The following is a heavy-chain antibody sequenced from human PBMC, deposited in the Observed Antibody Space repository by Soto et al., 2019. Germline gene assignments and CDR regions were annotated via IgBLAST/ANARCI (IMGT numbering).Heavy chain of an antibody. V-gene: IGHV4-59*01. D-gene: IGHD3-9*01. CDR1: GGSISSYY. J-gene: IGHJ5*02. Sequence: QVQLQESGPGLVKPSETLSLTCTVSGGSISSYYWSWIRQPPGKGLEWIGYIYYSGSTNYNPSPKSRVTISVDTSKNQFSLKLSSVTAADTAVYYCAREASTYYDILTGHRGPPNWFDPWGQGTLVTVSS. CDR2: IYYSGST. CDR3: AREASTYYDILTGHRGPPNWFDP.